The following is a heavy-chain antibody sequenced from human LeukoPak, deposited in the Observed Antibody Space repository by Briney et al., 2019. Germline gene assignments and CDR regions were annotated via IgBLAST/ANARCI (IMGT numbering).Heavy chain of an antibody. CDR3: ARDRTTVTVFDY. D-gene: IGHD4-17*01. CDR1: GFTFSSYW. CDR2: IHSDGSIT. Sequence: GGSLRLSCAASGFTFSSYWMHWVRQAPGKGLVWVSRIHSDGSITSYAGSVKGRFTVSRDNAKNTLYLQMNSLRADDTAVYYCARDRTTVTVFDYWGQGTLVTVSS. V-gene: IGHV3-74*01. J-gene: IGHJ4*02.